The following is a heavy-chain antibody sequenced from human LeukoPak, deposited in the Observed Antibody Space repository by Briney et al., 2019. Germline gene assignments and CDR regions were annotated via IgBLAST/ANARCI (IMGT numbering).Heavy chain of an antibody. CDR3: ARVRGGVQLWGD. J-gene: IGHJ4*01. CDR2: INYSGTT. Sequence: PSETLSLTCSVSSGSFSSSSYFCGWIRQSPGMGLEWIATINYSGTTYYNPSLKSRVTTSVDTSRNQFSLKLTSVTAADTAVYYCARVRGGVQLWGDWGQGALVTVSS. CDR1: SGSFSSSSYF. D-gene: IGHD3-10*01. V-gene: IGHV4-39*01.